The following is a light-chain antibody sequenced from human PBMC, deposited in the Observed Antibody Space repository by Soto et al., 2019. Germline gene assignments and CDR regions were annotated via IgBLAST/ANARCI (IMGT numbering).Light chain of an antibody. V-gene: IGKV3-11*01. CDR2: DAS. CDR1: QSVGNS. Sequence: EIVLTQPPAALSFSPGERATLSCRASQSVGNSLAWYQQKPGQAPRLLIYDASSKPTDIPARFTGSGSGTDFSLTISGLEPEDFAVYYCQQRSNWPLTFGGGTKVEIK. J-gene: IGKJ4*01. CDR3: QQRSNWPLT.